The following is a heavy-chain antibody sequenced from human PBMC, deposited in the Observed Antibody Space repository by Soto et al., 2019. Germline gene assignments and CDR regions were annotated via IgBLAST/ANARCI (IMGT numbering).Heavy chain of an antibody. J-gene: IGHJ6*02. CDR3: ARPRSGSYRLDYYGMDV. V-gene: IGHV5-51*01. CDR2: IYPGDSDT. CDR1: GYSFTNYW. Sequence: PGESLKISCKGSGYSFTNYWIAWVRQMPGKGLEWMGIIYPGDSDTRYSPSFQGQVTISADKSISTAYLQWRSLRASETAMYYCARPRSGSYRLDYYGMDVWGQGTTVTVSS. D-gene: IGHD3-10*01.